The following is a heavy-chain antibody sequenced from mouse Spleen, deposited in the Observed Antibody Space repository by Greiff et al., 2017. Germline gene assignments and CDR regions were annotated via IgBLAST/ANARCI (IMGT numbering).Heavy chain of an antibody. J-gene: IGHJ4*01. Sequence: QVQLQQSGPELVKPGASVKISCKASGYAFSSSWMNWVKQRPGKGLEWIGRIYPGDGDTNYNGKFKGKATLTADKSSSTASMQLSSLTSEDSAVYFCARGGFITTVVAPYYYAMDYWGQGTSVTVSS. D-gene: IGHD1-1*01. V-gene: IGHV1-82*01. CDR3: ARGGFITTVVAPYYYAMDY. CDR2: IYPGDGDT. CDR1: GYAFSSSW.